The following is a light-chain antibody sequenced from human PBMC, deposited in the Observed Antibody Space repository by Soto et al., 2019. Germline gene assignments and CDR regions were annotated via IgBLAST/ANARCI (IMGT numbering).Light chain of an antibody. Sequence: EIVLTQSPGTLSLSPGERATLACRASQSVSSKLAWYQQKPGQATRLIIYGASTRANGIPARFSGSGSGTEFTLTISSLQSEDFASYYCQQYNNWHPITFGQGTRLEIK. J-gene: IGKJ5*01. CDR3: QQYNNWHPIT. V-gene: IGKV3-15*01. CDR2: GAS. CDR1: QSVSSK.